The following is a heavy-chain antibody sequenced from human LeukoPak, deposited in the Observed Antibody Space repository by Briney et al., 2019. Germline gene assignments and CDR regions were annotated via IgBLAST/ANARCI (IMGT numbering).Heavy chain of an antibody. Sequence: SGGSLRLSCAASGFTFSDHYMDWVRQAPGKGLEWVGRTRNKANSYTTEYAASVKGSFTISRDDSKNSLYLQMSSLKTEDTAVYYCAKVRPPYSNNYYYYYYMDVWGKGTTVTVSS. V-gene: IGHV3-72*01. D-gene: IGHD4-11*01. J-gene: IGHJ6*03. CDR1: GFTFSDHY. CDR3: AKVRPPYSNNYYYYYYMDV. CDR2: TRNKANSYTT.